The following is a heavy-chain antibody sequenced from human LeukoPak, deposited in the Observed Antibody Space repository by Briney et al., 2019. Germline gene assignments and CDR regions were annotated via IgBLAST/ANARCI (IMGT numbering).Heavy chain of an antibody. J-gene: IGHJ3*02. Sequence: SETLSLTCSVSGGSISTYYWSWIRQPPGKGLEWIGSIYYSGSTYYNPSLKSRVTISVDTSKNQFSLKLSSVTAADTAVYYCARTPALYAFDIWGQGTMVTFSS. V-gene: IGHV4-59*05. D-gene: IGHD4-23*01. CDR3: ARTPALYAFDI. CDR1: GGSISTYY. CDR2: IYYSGST.